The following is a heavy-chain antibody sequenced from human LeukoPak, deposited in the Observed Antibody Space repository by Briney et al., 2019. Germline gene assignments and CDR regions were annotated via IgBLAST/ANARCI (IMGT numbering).Heavy chain of an antibody. Sequence: PSETLSLTCTVSGGSIGSGSYYWSWIRQPAGKGLEWIGRIYTSGSTNYNPSLKSRVTISVDTSKNQFSLKLSSVTAADTAVYYCARARKAARIYYYYYMDVWGKGTTVTVSS. CDR3: ARARKAARIYYYYYMDV. V-gene: IGHV4-61*02. CDR1: GGSIGSGSYY. D-gene: IGHD6-13*01. J-gene: IGHJ6*03. CDR2: IYTSGST.